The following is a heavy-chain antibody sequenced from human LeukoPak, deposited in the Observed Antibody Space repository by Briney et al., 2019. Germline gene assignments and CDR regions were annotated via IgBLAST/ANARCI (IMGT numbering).Heavy chain of an antibody. V-gene: IGHV4-38-2*01. J-gene: IGHJ4*02. D-gene: IGHD3-3*01. CDR1: GYSISSGYY. Sequence: SETLSLTCAVSGYSISSGYYWGWIRQPPGKGLEWIGSIYHSGSTYYNPSLKSRVTISVDTPKNQFSLKLSSVTAADTAVYYCARHRNDFWSGYLNYWGQGTLVTVSS. CDR3: ARHRNDFWSGYLNY. CDR2: IYHSGST.